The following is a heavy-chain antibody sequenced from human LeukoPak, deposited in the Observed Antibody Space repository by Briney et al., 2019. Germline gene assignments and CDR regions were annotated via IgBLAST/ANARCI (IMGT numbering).Heavy chain of an antibody. J-gene: IGHJ6*03. D-gene: IGHD2-15*01. CDR2: INYSGST. Sequence: SETLSLTCAVYGGSFSDYYWTWIRQPPGKGLEWIGEINYSGSTNYNPSLKSRVTISVDTSKNQFSLKLSSVTAADTAVYYCARWVVAADYYYYMDVWGKGTTVTVSS. CDR3: ARWVVAADYYYYMDV. V-gene: IGHV4-34*01. CDR1: GGSFSDYY.